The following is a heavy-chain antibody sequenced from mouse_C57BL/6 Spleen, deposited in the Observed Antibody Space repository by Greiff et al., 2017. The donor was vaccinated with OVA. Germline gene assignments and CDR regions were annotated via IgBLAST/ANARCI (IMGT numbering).Heavy chain of an antibody. D-gene: IGHD2-1*01. CDR1: GFTFSDYG. Sequence: EVNVVESGGGLVKPGGSLKLSCAASGFTFSDYGMHWVRQAPEKGLEWVAYISSGSSTIYYADTVKGRFTISRDNAKNTLFLQMTSLRSEDTAMYYCARNGNYEDAMDYWGQGTSVTVSS. V-gene: IGHV5-17*01. CDR2: ISSGSSTI. CDR3: ARNGNYEDAMDY. J-gene: IGHJ4*01.